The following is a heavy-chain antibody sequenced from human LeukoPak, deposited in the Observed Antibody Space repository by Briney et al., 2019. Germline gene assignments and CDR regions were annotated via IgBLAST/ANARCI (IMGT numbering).Heavy chain of an antibody. D-gene: IGHD1-26*01. V-gene: IGHV3-7*01. J-gene: IGHJ5*02. CDR3: ARVQSPRGSYYNNWFDP. CDR2: IKQDGSEK. CDR1: GFTFSSYA. Sequence: PGGSLRLSCAASGFTFSSYAMSWVRQAPGKGLEWVANIKQDGSEKYYVDSVKGRFTISRDNAKNSLYLQMNSLRAEDTAVYYCARVQSPRGSYYNNWFDPWGQGTLVTVSS.